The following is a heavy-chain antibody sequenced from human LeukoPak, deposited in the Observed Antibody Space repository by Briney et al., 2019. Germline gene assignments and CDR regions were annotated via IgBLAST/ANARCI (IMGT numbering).Heavy chain of an antibody. Sequence: SETLSLTCAVYGGSFSGYYWSWIRQPPGKGLEWIGEINHSGSTNYNPSLKSRVTISVDTSKNQFSLKLSSVTAADTAVYYCARVHIVVVPADYYYMDVWGKGTTVTVSS. D-gene: IGHD2-2*01. V-gene: IGHV4-34*01. CDR1: GGSFSGYY. CDR2: INHSGST. J-gene: IGHJ6*03. CDR3: ARVHIVVVPADYYYMDV.